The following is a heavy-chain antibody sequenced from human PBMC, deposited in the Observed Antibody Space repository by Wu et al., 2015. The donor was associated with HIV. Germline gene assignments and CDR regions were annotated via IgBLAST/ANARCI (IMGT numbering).Heavy chain of an antibody. CDR2: ITPLFGRP. J-gene: IGHJ6*02. Sequence: QVQLVQSGAEVKKPGSSVKVSCKASGGTFNNYAINWVRQAPGEGLEWMGRITPLFGRPNYAQSFQGRVTITADESTSTAYMQLSSLKSEDTAVYYCAKTNRIVTNGIDFYHYYGMDVWGQGTTVTVS. CDR3: AKTNRIVTNGIDFYHYYGMDV. CDR1: GGTFNNYA. D-gene: IGHD1-1*01. V-gene: IGHV1-69*13.